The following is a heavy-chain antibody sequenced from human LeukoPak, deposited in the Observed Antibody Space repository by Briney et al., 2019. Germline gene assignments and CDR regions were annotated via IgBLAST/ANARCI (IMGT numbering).Heavy chain of an antibody. CDR1: GGSISSGSYY. CDR2: IYTSGST. J-gene: IGHJ4*02. Sequence: SETLSLTXTVSGGSISSGSYYWSGIRQPAGKGLEWIGRIYTSGSTNYNPSLKSRVTISVDTSKNQFSLKLSSVTAADTAVYYCASSIAAAGEYWGQGTLVTVSS. V-gene: IGHV4-61*02. CDR3: ASSIAAAGEY. D-gene: IGHD6-13*01.